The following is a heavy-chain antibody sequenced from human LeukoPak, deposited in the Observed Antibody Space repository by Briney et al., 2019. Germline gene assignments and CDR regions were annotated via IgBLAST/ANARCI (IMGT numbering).Heavy chain of an antibody. Sequence: GGSLRLSCAASGFIFNTYAMSWVRQAPWERLQWVSGISDSGGNTYYADSVKGRFTISRDNSKNTLYLQMNSLRAEDTAVYYCARDPLQYGGEGNWFDPWGQGTLVTVSS. CDR3: ARDPLQYGGEGNWFDP. J-gene: IGHJ5*02. V-gene: IGHV3-23*01. D-gene: IGHD4-23*01. CDR2: ISDSGGNT. CDR1: GFIFNTYA.